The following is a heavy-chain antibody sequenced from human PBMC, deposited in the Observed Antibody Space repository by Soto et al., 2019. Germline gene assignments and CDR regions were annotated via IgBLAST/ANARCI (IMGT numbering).Heavy chain of an antibody. Sequence: EVQLLESGGGLVQPGGSLRLSCAASGFTVSSYAMSWVRQAPGKGLEWVSGISTSGGDTPYADSVKGRFTISRDNSKNTLHLQMNNLRAEDTAVYYCATKLAGKCPFENWGQGTLVTVSS. CDR3: ATKLAGKCPFEN. J-gene: IGHJ4*02. V-gene: IGHV3-23*01. CDR2: ISTSGGDT. D-gene: IGHD6-19*01. CDR1: GFTVSSYA.